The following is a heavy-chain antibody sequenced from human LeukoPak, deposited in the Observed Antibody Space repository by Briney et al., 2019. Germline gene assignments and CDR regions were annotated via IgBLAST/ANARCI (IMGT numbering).Heavy chain of an antibody. CDR3: AKDRVATIGPTLPFDY. CDR2: ISSSGSTI. Sequence: KAGGSLRLSCAASGFTFSDYYMSWIRQAPGKGLEWVSYISSSGSTIYYADSVKGRFTISRDNAKNSLYLQMNSLRAEDTALYYCAKDRVATIGPTLPFDYWGQGTLVTVSS. J-gene: IGHJ4*02. CDR1: GFTFSDYY. V-gene: IGHV3-11*01. D-gene: IGHD5-12*01.